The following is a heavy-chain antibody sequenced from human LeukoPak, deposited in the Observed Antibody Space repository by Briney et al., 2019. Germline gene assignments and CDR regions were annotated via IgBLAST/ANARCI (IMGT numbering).Heavy chain of an antibody. D-gene: IGHD1-26*01. J-gene: IGHJ4*02. V-gene: IGHV3-23*01. CDR2: ISGSGGST. CDR3: AKVHYTFRVGATTYIDY. CDR1: GFTFSSYA. Sequence: GGSLRLSCAASGFTFSSYAMSWVRQAPGKGLEWVSAISGSGGSTYYADSVKGRFTISRDNSKNTLYLQMNSLRAEDTAVYYCAKVHYTFRVGATTYIDYWGQGTLVTVSS.